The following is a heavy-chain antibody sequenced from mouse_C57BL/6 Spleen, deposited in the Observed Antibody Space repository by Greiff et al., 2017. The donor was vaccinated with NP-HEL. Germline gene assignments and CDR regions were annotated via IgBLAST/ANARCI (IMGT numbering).Heavy chain of an antibody. V-gene: IGHV1-4*01. J-gene: IGHJ2*01. CDR2: INPSSGYT. Sequence: SGAELARPGASVKMSCKASGYTFTSYTMHWVKQRPGQGLEWIGYINPSSGYTKYNQKFKDKATLTADKSSSTAYMQLSSLTSEDSAVYYCARPTGTSDYFDYWGQGTTLTVSS. D-gene: IGHD4-1*02. CDR3: ARPTGTSDYFDY. CDR1: GYTFTSYT.